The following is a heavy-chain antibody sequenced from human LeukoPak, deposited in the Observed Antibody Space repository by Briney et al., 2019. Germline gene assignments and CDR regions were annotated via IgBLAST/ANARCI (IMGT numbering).Heavy chain of an antibody. CDR3: ARGSYFDWSALFDY. D-gene: IGHD3-9*01. V-gene: IGHV4-31*03. J-gene: IGHJ4*02. Sequence: PSETLSLTCSVSGDSIRTGSHYWGWIRQRPGKGLEWIGYIYYSGSTYYNPSLKSRVTISVDTSKNQFSLKLSSVTAADTAVYYCARGSYFDWSALFDYWGQGTLVTVSS. CDR2: IYYSGST. CDR1: GDSIRTGSHY.